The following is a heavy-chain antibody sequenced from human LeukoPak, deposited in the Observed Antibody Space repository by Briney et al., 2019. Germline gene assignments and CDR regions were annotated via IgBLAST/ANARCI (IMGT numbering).Heavy chain of an antibody. CDR2: INHSGST. Sequence: PSETLSLTCTVSGGSISSSSYYWSWIRQPPGKGLEWIGEINHSGSTNYNPSLKSRVTISVDTSKNQFSLKLRSVTAADTAVYYCARGLPLPAVDYWGQGTLVTVSS. J-gene: IGHJ4*02. CDR1: GGSISSSSYY. V-gene: IGHV4-39*07. CDR3: ARGLPLPAVDY.